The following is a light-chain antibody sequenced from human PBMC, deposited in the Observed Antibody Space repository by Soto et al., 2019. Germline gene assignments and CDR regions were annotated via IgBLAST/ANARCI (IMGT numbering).Light chain of an antibody. J-gene: IGKJ2*01. Sequence: EIVLTQSPGTLSLSPGERATLSCRASQSISSNYLGWYQQKPGQAPRILIYDTSSRATGIPDRFSGSASGTDSTLTISRLEPEDFAVYYCQQYGNSPPFTFGQGTKLEI. CDR3: QQYGNSPPFT. CDR1: QSISSNY. CDR2: DTS. V-gene: IGKV3-20*01.